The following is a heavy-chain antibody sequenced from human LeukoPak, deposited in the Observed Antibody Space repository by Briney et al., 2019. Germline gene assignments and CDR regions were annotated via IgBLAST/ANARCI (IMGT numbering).Heavy chain of an antibody. Sequence: ASVKVSCKASGYTFTGYYMHWVRQAPGQGLEWMGSINPNSGGTNYAQKFQGRVTMTRDTSISTAYMELSRLTSDDTAVYYCASLWASHGSNSGDYWGQGTLVTVSS. J-gene: IGHJ4*02. CDR2: INPNSGGT. D-gene: IGHD4-23*01. CDR3: ASLWASHGSNSGDY. V-gene: IGHV1-2*02. CDR1: GYTFTGYY.